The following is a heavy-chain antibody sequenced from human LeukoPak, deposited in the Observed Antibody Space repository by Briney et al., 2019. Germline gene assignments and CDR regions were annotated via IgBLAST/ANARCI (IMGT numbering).Heavy chain of an antibody. CDR2: MNPNSGNT. CDR1: GYTFTSYD. J-gene: IGHJ6*03. V-gene: IGHV1-8*01. Sequence: ASVKVSCKASGYTFTSYDINWVRQATGQGLEWMGWMNPNSGNTGYAQKFQGRVTMTRNTSISTAYMELSSLRSEDTAVYYCARDGSGDLSGAPQISPYYYYGDVGAKG. D-gene: IGHD3-10*01. CDR3: ARDGSGDLSGAPQISPYYYYGDV.